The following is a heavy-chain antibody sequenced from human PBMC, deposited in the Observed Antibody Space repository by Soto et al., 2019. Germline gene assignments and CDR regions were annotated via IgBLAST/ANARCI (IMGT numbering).Heavy chain of an antibody. CDR2: IIPIFGTA. CDR3: ASGEYGDVSYYYYYGMDV. D-gene: IGHD4-17*01. CDR1: GGTFSSYA. V-gene: IGHV1-69*13. Sequence: SVKVSCKASGGTFSSYAISWVRQAPGQGLEWMGGIIPIFGTANYAQKFQGRVTITADESTSTAYMELSSLRSEDTAVYYCASGEYGDVSYYYYYGMDVWGQGTTVTVSS. J-gene: IGHJ6*02.